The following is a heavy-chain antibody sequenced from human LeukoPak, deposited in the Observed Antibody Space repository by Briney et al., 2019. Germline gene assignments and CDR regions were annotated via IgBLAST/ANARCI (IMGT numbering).Heavy chain of an antibody. D-gene: IGHD3-3*01. Sequence: GASVKVSCKXSGYTFTGYYMHWVRQAPGQGLEWMGWINPNSGGTNYAQKFQGRVTMTRDTSISTAYMELSRLRSDDTAVYYCARAYDFWSGSFDYWGQGTLVTVSS. CDR3: ARAYDFWSGSFDY. CDR2: INPNSGGT. V-gene: IGHV1-2*02. J-gene: IGHJ4*02. CDR1: GYTFTGYY.